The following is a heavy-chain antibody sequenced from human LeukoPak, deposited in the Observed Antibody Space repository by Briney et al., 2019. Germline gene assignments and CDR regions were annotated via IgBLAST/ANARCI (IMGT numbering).Heavy chain of an antibody. D-gene: IGHD6-13*01. CDR2: TKPDGSET. V-gene: IGHV3-7*01. CDR1: GFTFSTYW. Sequence: GGSLRLSCAASGFTFSTYWMTWVRRAPEKGLEWVANTKPDGSETYYLDSVRGRFTISRDNAKNSLYLQMNSLRADDTAVYYCGKGGQSSSWFWVDWGQGTLVTVSS. CDR3: GKGGQSSSWFWVD. J-gene: IGHJ4*02.